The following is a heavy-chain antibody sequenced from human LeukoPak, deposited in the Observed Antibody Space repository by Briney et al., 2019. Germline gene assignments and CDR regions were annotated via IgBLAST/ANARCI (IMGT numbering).Heavy chain of an antibody. CDR1: GFTFTSSA. V-gene: IGHV1-58*02. CDR2: IVVGSGNT. CDR3: AAGLYDILTGYYLVDY. D-gene: IGHD3-9*01. Sequence: SVKVSRKASGFTFTSSAMQWVRQARGQRLEWIGWIVVGSGNTNYAQKFQERVTITRDMSTSTAYMELSSLRSEDTAVYYCAAGLYDILTGYYLVDYWGQGTLVTVSS. J-gene: IGHJ4*02.